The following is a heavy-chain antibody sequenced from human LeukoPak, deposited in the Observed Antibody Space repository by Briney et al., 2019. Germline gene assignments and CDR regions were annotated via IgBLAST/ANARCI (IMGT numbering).Heavy chain of an antibody. Sequence: ASVKVSCKASGYTFTSYYMHWVRQAPGQGLEWMGIINPSGGSTSYAQKFQGRVTMTRDTSTSTVCMELSSLRSEDTAVYYCARNGVYYDSSGYVFDYWGQGTLVTVSS. J-gene: IGHJ4*02. CDR3: ARNGVYYDSSGYVFDY. CDR2: INPSGGST. CDR1: GYTFTSYY. V-gene: IGHV1-46*01. D-gene: IGHD3-22*01.